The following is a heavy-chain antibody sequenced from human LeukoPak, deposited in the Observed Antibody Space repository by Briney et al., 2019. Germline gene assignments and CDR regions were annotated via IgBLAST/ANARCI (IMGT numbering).Heavy chain of an antibody. CDR1: GDSITNTRYY. CDR2: VYYTGNT. V-gene: IGHV4-39*01. J-gene: IGHJ4*02. Sequence: SETLPLTCTVSGDSITNTRYYWGWIRQPPGKGLEWIGSVYYTGNTYYNPSLKSRVTVSVDTSKNQFSLKLNSVTAADTAVYYCASLNWNHGDTYYFDYWGQGTLVTVSS. CDR3: ASLNWNHGDTYYFDY. D-gene: IGHD1-20*01.